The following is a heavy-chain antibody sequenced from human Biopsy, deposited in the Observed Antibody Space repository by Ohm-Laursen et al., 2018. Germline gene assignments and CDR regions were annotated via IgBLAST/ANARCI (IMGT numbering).Heavy chain of an antibody. V-gene: IGHV4-59*01. J-gene: IGHJ4*02. Sequence: GTLSLTCPVSGGSISGYHWSWIRKSPGKGLEWLAYISYTGGITSNPSLNGRATMSLNTSKNQFSLRLIYVTAADTAVYYCARMPHFDHWGQGTLVTVSS. CDR2: ISYTGGI. CDR3: ARMPHFDH. D-gene: IGHD2-2*01. CDR1: GGSISGYH.